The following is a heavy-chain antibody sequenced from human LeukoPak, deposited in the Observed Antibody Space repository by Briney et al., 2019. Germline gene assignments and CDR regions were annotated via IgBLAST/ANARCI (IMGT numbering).Heavy chain of an antibody. CDR3: ARDYYGSGSYYSGGFDY. Sequence: GASVKVSCKASGYTFTGYYMHWVRQAPGQELEWMGWINPNSGGTNYAQKFQGRVTMTRDTSISTAYMELSRLRSDDTAVYYCARDYYGSGSYYSGGFDYWGQGTLVTVSS. D-gene: IGHD3-10*01. V-gene: IGHV1-2*02. J-gene: IGHJ4*02. CDR2: INPNSGGT. CDR1: GYTFTGYY.